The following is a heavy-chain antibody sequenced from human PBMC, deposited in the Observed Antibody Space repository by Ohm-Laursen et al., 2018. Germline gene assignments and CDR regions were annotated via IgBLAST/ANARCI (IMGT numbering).Heavy chain of an antibody. CDR1: GGSFSDYY. J-gene: IGHJ4*02. V-gene: IGHV4-34*01. D-gene: IGHD3-16*01. Sequence: SETLSLTWGVYGGSFSDYYWNWIPQPPGKGLEWIGEVTHSGSTNYNPLLKSRFTFSVYTAKNHCSLKLTSVTAADTAVYYCASARRYDVNVDYWGQGILVTVSS. CDR3: ASARRYDVNVDY. CDR2: VTHSGST.